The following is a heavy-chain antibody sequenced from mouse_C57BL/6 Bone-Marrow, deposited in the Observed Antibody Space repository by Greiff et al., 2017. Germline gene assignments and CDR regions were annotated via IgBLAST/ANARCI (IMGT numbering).Heavy chain of an antibody. V-gene: IGHV1-22*01. Sequence: EVQLQQSGPELVKPGASVKMSCKASGYTFTDYNMHWVKQSHGKSLEWIGYINPNNGGTSYNQKFKGKATLTVNKSSSTAYMELRSLTSEDSAVYYCARYLPHYYGSSYDYAMDYWGQGTSVTVSS. CDR1: GYTFTDYN. CDR3: ARYLPHYYGSSYDYAMDY. J-gene: IGHJ4*01. D-gene: IGHD1-1*01. CDR2: INPNNGGT.